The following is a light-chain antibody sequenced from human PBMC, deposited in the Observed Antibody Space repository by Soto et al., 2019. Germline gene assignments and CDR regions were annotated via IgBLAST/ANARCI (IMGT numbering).Light chain of an antibody. CDR1: QSVSSSY. CDR2: DVS. J-gene: IGKJ1*01. V-gene: IGKV3-20*01. CDR3: QQYGSSPT. Sequence: EIVLTQSPGTLSLSPGERATLSCRSSQSVSSSYLAWYQQKPGQAPRLLIYDVSNRATAIPYRFSGSGSGTVFSLTISRLEPEESAVYYCQQYGSSPTFGQGTKVEIK.